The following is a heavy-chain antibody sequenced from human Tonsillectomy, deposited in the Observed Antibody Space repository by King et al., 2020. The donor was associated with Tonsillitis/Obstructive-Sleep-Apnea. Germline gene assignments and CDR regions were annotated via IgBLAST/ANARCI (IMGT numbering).Heavy chain of an antibody. CDR1: GFTFGDYA. Sequence: QLVQSGGVLVQPGRSLRLSCTASGFTFGDYAMSWVRQAPGKGLEWVGFIRSKAYGGTTEYAASVKGRFTISRDDSKSIAYLQMNSLKTEDTAVYYCTRDLRIVVPAAIHYYYYMDVWGKGTTVTVSS. J-gene: IGHJ6*03. D-gene: IGHD2-2*01. CDR3: TRDLRIVVPAAIHYYYYMDV. V-gene: IGHV3-49*04. CDR2: IRSKAYGGTT.